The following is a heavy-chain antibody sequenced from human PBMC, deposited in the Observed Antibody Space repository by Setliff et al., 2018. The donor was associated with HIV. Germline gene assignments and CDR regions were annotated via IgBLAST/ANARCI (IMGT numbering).Heavy chain of an antibody. V-gene: IGHV3-15*01. CDR3: TTDLGSGRFSWNNN. Sequence: GGSLRLSCAASGFTFKNAWMNWVRQAPGKGLEWVARIRNKKNGGTTYYAAPVEGRFTISRDDSKNTLSLQMNSLKTEDTAIYYCTTDLGSGRFSWNNNWGQGTLVTVSS. J-gene: IGHJ4*02. CDR2: IRNKKNGGTT. D-gene: IGHD1-26*01. CDR1: GFTFKNAW.